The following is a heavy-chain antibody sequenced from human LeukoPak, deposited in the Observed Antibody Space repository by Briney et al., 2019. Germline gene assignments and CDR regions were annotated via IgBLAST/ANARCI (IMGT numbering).Heavy chain of an antibody. CDR1: GGSFSGYY. Sequence: PSETLSLTCAVYGGSFSGYYWSWIRQPPGKGLEWIGEINHSGSTNYSPPLKSRVTISVDTSKNQFSLKLGSVTAADTAVYYCARLVLGDYSDYWGQGTLVTVSS. V-gene: IGHV4-34*01. D-gene: IGHD3-16*01. CDR2: INHSGST. J-gene: IGHJ4*02. CDR3: ARLVLGDYSDY.